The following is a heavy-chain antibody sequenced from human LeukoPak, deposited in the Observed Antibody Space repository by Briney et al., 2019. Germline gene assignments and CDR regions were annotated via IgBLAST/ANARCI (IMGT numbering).Heavy chain of an antibody. Sequence: SETLSLICTVSGGSISSSSYYWGWIRQPPGKGLEWIGYIYYRGSTNYNPSLESRVTISVDTSKNQFSLKLISVTAADTAVYYCARDYSSGMYSLDYWGQGTLVTVSS. CDR1: GGSISSSSYY. CDR2: IYYRGST. CDR3: ARDYSSGMYSLDY. D-gene: IGHD6-19*01. V-gene: IGHV4-61*01. J-gene: IGHJ4*02.